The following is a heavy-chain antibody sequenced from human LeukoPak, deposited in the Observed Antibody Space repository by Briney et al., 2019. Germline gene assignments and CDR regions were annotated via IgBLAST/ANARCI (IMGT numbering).Heavy chain of an antibody. D-gene: IGHD3-16*02. CDR1: GFTFSSYW. J-gene: IGHJ4*02. CDR2: INSDGSST. CDR3: AGDGPYDYVWGSYRPQIDY. V-gene: IGHV3-74*01. Sequence: GGSLRLSCAASGFTFSSYWMHWVRQAPGKGLVWVSRINSDGSSTSYADSVKGRFTISRDNAKNTLYLQMNSLRAEDTAVYYCAGDGPYDYVWGSYRPQIDYWGQGTLVTVSS.